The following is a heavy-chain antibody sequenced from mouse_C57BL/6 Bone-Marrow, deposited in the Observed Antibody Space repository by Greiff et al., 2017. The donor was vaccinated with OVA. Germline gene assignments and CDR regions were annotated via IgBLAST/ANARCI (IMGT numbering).Heavy chain of an antibody. CDR1: GYSITSGYY. J-gene: IGHJ3*01. Sequence: EVQLQESGPGLVKPSQSLSLTCSVTGYSITSGYYWNWIRQFPGNQLEWLGYLSYDGSNNYNPSLKNRISFTRDTSSNQFFLMLNSVTTEATATEYCAGEEDGSPAWFAYWGQGTLVTVSA. D-gene: IGHD1-1*02. CDR3: AGEEDGSPAWFAY. V-gene: IGHV3-6*01. CDR2: LSYDGSN.